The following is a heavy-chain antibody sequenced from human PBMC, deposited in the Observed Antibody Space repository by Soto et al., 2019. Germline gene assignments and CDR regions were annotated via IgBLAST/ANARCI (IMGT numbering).Heavy chain of an antibody. V-gene: IGHV4-59*01. J-gene: IGHJ5*02. CDR2: IYYSGST. CDR1: GGSISSYF. D-gene: IGHD4-4*01. Sequence: SWTLSLACTVSGGSISSYFWRWIRQPQGKGLEWIGYIYYSGSTNYNPSLKSRVTISVDTSKNQFSLKLSSVTAADTAVYYCAREDYNNSNWFDPWGQGTLVTVSS. CDR3: AREDYNNSNWFDP.